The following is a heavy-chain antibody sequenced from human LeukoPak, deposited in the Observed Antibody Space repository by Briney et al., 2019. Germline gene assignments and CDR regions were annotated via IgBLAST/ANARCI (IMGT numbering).Heavy chain of an antibody. Sequence: SVKVSCKASGGTFSSYAISWVRQAPGQGLEWMGGIIPIFGTANYAQKFQGRVTITADESASTAYMELSSLRSEDTAVYYCARVYSSGWYTENWFDPWGQGTLVTVSS. D-gene: IGHD6-19*01. J-gene: IGHJ5*02. V-gene: IGHV1-69*13. CDR3: ARVYSSGWYTENWFDP. CDR2: IIPIFGTA. CDR1: GGTFSSYA.